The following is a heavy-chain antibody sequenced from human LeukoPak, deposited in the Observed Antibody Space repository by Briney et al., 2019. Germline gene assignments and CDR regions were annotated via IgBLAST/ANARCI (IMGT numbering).Heavy chain of an antibody. CDR3: ARDDGEHIVVVTAYGMDV. V-gene: IGHV1-2*02. J-gene: IGHJ6*02. D-gene: IGHD2-21*02. CDR2: INPNSGGT. Sequence: ASVKVSCKASGYTFTGYYMHWVRQAPGQGLEWMGWINPNSGGTNYAQKFPGSVTMTRDTSIRTAYMELSRLRSDDTAVYYCARDDGEHIVVVTAYGMDVWGQGTTVTVSS. CDR1: GYTFTGYY.